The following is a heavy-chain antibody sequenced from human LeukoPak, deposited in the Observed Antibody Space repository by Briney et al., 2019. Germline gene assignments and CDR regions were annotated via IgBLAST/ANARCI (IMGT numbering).Heavy chain of an antibody. V-gene: IGHV3-23*01. CDR2: ITGSGGSK. Sequence: PGGSLRLSCVASGLTFSTNAMSWARQSPGKGLEWVSTITGSGGSKYYADSLMGRFTISRDNSKNTLYLQMKYLRDEDTAVYYCATGGSMAHEGIHYWGQGTLVTVSS. D-gene: IGHD2/OR15-2a*01. CDR3: ATGGSMAHEGIHY. J-gene: IGHJ4*02. CDR1: GLTFSTNA.